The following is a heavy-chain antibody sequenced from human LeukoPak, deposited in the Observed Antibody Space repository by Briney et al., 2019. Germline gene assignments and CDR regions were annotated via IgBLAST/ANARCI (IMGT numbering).Heavy chain of an antibody. CDR3: ARVQRYSDILSGSPYGY. J-gene: IGHJ4*02. Sequence: ASVTVSFTSSVYTFTVYYMHWVRQAPGQGLEWMGWINPNSGGTNYAQKFQGRVTMTRDTTISTAYMELSRLRSDDTAVYYCARVQRYSDILSGSPYGYWGQGTLVTVSS. V-gene: IGHV1-2*02. D-gene: IGHD3-9*01. CDR2: INPNSGGT. CDR1: VYTFTVYY.